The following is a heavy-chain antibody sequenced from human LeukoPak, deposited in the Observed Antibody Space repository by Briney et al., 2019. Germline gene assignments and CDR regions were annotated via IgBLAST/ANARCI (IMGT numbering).Heavy chain of an antibody. CDR3: ARVGRWLQDWHFDL. D-gene: IGHD5-24*01. CDR2: INPNSGST. V-gene: IGHV1-2*06. Sequence: ASVKVSCKACGYTFTGYYMHWVRQAPGQGLESMGRINPNSGSTNYAQKFQGRVTMTRDTSISTAYMELSRLRSDDTAVYYCARVGRWLQDWHFDLWGRGTLVTFSA. CDR1: GYTFTGYY. J-gene: IGHJ2*01.